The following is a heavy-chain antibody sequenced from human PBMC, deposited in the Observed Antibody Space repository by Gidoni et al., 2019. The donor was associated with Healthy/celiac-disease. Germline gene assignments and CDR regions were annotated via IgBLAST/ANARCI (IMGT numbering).Heavy chain of an antibody. CDR2: ISWNSGSI. CDR1: GFIFDDYA. D-gene: IGHD3-9*01. V-gene: IGHV3-9*01. CDR3: AKDTSGVDWSIDY. Sequence: EVQLVESGGGLVQPGRSLRLSCAASGFIFDDYAMHWVRQAPGKGLECVSGISWNSGSIGYADSVKGRFTISRDNAKNSLYLQMNSLRAEDTALYYCAKDTSGVDWSIDYWGQGTLVTVSS. J-gene: IGHJ4*02.